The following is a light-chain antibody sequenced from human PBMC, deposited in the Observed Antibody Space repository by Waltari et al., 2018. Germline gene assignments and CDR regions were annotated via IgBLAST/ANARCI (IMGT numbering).Light chain of an antibody. J-gene: IGLJ1*01. Sequence: QSVLTQPPSASGTPGQRVTISCSGSNSNIGSNTVNWFQQLPGTAPKLLISSNNQRPSGVPDRFSGSKSGTSGSLAISGLQSEDEADYYCAAWDDSLNGYVFGTGTTVTVL. CDR2: SNN. CDR1: NSNIGSNT. V-gene: IGLV1-44*01. CDR3: AAWDDSLNGYV.